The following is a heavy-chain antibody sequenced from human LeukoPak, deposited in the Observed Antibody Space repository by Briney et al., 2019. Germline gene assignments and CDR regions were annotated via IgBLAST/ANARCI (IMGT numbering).Heavy chain of an antibody. J-gene: IGHJ5*02. D-gene: IGHD3-10*01. Sequence: GGSLRLSCAASGFTFSSYAMHWVRQAPGKGLEWVAVISYDGSNKYYADSVKGRFTISRDNPKNTLYLQMNSLRAEDTAVYYCARDAGYYGSGKGGFDPWGQGTLVTVSS. CDR2: ISYDGSNK. CDR1: GFTFSSYA. CDR3: ARDAGYYGSGKGGFDP. V-gene: IGHV3-30*04.